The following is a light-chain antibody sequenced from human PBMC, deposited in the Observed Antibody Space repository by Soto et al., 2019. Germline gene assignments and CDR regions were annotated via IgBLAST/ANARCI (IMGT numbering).Light chain of an antibody. CDR1: QSVGGNY. CDR2: LAS. V-gene: IGKV3-20*01. J-gene: IGKJ2*01. CDR3: HHYEDSPYT. Sequence: EIVLTQSPGTLTLSPGERATLSCRASQSVGGNYLAWYQSKPGQAPRLLIYLASSRATGIPDRFSGSGSGTDFTLTISSLEPEDFAVYYCHHYEDSPYTFGQGSKVELK.